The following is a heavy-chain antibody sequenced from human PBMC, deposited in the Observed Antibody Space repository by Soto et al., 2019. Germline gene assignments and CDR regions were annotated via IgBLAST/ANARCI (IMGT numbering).Heavy chain of an antibody. J-gene: IGHJ4*02. V-gene: IGHV3-30-3*01. CDR3: ARLQPPFTATTYALDY. Sequence: GGSLRLSCAASGFTFSSYAMHWVRQAPGKGLEWVAVISYDGSNKYYADSVKGRFTISRDNSKNTLYLQMNSLRAEDTAVYYCARLQPPFTATTYALDYWGQGTLVTVSS. CDR2: ISYDGSNK. CDR1: GFTFSSYA. D-gene: IGHD4-17*01.